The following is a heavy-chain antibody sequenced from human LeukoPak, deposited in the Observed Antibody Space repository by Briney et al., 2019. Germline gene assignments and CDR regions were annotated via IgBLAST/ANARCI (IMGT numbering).Heavy chain of an antibody. V-gene: IGHV3-23*01. J-gene: IGHJ4*02. CDR3: AKGPINRSATLLRGLIISD. CDR2: IRGTGDTT. CDR1: GFTFSSYS. Sequence: GGSLRLSCAASGFTFSSYSMNWVRQAPGKGLEWVSTIRGTGDTTYYADSVKGRFTISRDNSKNTLYLQMNSVRVEDTAVYYCAKGPINRSATLLRGLIISDWGQGTMVTVSS. D-gene: IGHD3-10*01.